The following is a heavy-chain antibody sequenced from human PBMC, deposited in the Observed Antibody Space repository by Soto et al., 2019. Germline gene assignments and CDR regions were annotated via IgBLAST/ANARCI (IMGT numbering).Heavy chain of an antibody. Sequence: GGSLRLSCAASGFTFSSYAMHWVRQAPGKGLEWVALISYDGSNKYYADSVKGRFTISRDNSKNTLYLQMDSLRVDDTAVYYCAREPYNTLPFDYWGQGTLVTVSS. CDR1: GFTFSSYA. D-gene: IGHD1-20*01. J-gene: IGHJ4*02. V-gene: IGHV3-30-3*01. CDR3: AREPYNTLPFDY. CDR2: ISYDGSNK.